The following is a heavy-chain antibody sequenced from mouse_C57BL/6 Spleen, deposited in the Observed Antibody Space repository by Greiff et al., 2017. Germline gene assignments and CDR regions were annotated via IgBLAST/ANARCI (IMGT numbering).Heavy chain of an antibody. D-gene: IGHD1-1*01. CDR3: ARLTTVVHPHDY. J-gene: IGHJ2*01. V-gene: IGHV1-55*01. Sequence: QVQLQQPGAELVKPGASVKMSCKASGYTFTSYWITWVKQRPGQGLEWIGDIYPGSGSTNYNEKFKSKATLTVDTSSSTAYMQLSSLTSEDSAVYYCARLTTVVHPHDYWGQGTTLTVSS. CDR1: GYTFTSYW. CDR2: IYPGSGST.